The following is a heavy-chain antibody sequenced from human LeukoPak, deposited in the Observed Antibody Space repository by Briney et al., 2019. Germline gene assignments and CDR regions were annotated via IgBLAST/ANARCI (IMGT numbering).Heavy chain of an antibody. D-gene: IGHD3-10*01. CDR1: GFTFSNYW. J-gene: IGHJ4*02. CDR3: ARGYYYSGTSYLSFFDY. V-gene: IGHV3-7*01. CDR2: INQDDSQI. Sequence: GGSLRLSCAASGFTFSNYWLTWVRQAPGKGLEWVANINQDDSQIYYLESVEGRFTITRDNAKNSLHLQMNSLRAEDTAVYHCARGYYYSGTSYLSFFDYWGQGTLVTVSS.